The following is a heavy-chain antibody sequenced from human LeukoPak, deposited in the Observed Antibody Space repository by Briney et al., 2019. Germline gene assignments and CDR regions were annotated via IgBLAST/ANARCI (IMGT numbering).Heavy chain of an antibody. CDR2: IYYSGGS. CDR3: ASSLHKGYDSSGYYSSVMDV. CDR1: GGSIGSYY. Sequence: PSETLSLTCTASGGSIGSYYWSWIRQPPGKGLKWIGYIYYSGGSNYNPAPKSRGTISVDTSKNTSSLKLSSLTAANTAVYYCASSLHKGYDSSGYYSSVMDVWGQGTTFTVSS. V-gene: IGHV4-59*08. D-gene: IGHD3-22*01. J-gene: IGHJ6*02.